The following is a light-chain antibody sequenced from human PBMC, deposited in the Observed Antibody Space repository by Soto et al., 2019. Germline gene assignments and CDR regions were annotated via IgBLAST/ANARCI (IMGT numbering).Light chain of an antibody. Sequence: QSALTQPASVSGSPGQSITISCTGTSSDVAGYNYVSWYQQHPGKAPKSMIYDVSNRPSGVSNRFSGSKSGNTASLTISGLQAEDDADYYCSSFTSSSTLVFGGGTKLTVL. V-gene: IGLV2-14*01. CDR2: DVS. J-gene: IGLJ2*01. CDR3: SSFTSSSTLV. CDR1: SSDVAGYNY.